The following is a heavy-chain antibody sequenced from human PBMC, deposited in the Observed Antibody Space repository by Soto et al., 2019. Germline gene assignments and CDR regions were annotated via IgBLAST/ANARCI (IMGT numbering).Heavy chain of an antibody. CDR3: ARGSEDSYPGSRIFDF. J-gene: IGHJ4*02. V-gene: IGHV3-30-3*01. CDR1: GFTFSSYA. D-gene: IGHD3-10*01. Sequence: QVQLVESGGGVVQPGRSLRLSCAASGFTFSSYAMHWVRQAPGKGLEWVAVISYDGSNKYYADSVKGRFTISRDNSKNILYLQMNSLRAEDSAIYYCARGSEDSYPGSRIFDFWGRGTLVSVSS. CDR2: ISYDGSNK.